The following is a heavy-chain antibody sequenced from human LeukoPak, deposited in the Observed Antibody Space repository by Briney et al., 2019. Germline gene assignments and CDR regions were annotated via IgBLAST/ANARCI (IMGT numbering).Heavy chain of an antibody. V-gene: IGHV3-30*18. J-gene: IGHJ4*02. Sequence: GGSLRLSCAASGFTFNSYGMHWVRQAPGKGLEWVAVISYDGSHKSYVDSVKGRFTISRDDSKSTLFLQMNSLRGEDTAVYYCVKGRSYDSSGYEFDFWGQGTLVTVSS. CDR1: GFTFNSYG. CDR3: VKGRSYDSSGYEFDF. CDR2: ISYDGSHK. D-gene: IGHD3-22*01.